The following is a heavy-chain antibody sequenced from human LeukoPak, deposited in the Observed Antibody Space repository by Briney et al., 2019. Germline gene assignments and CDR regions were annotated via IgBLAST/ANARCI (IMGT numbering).Heavy chain of an antibody. CDR1: GGSFSGYY. J-gene: IGHJ6*03. D-gene: IGHD3-9*01. CDR2: IYYSGST. V-gene: IGHV4-39*01. CDR3: ARHGYYDILTGYYYYYYMDV. Sequence: TSETLSLTCAVYGGSFSGYYWGWLRQPPGKGLEWIGSIYYSGSTYYNPSLKSRVTISVDTSKNQFSLKLSSVTAADTAVYYCARHGYYDILTGYYYYYYMDVWGKGTTVTISS.